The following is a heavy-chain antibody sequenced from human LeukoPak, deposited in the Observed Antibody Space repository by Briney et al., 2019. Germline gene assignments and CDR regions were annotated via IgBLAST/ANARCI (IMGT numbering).Heavy chain of an antibody. J-gene: IGHJ4*02. Sequence: SGGSLRLSCAASGFTFDDHAMHWVRQAPGKGLEWVAGISWNSGNTGYADSVKGRFTISRDNAKNSLYLQMNSLRAEDTAVYYCAKDDRWLQFCCWGQGTLVTVSA. CDR2: ISWNSGNT. CDR3: AKDDRWLQFCC. D-gene: IGHD5-24*01. CDR1: GFTFDDHA. V-gene: IGHV3-9*01.